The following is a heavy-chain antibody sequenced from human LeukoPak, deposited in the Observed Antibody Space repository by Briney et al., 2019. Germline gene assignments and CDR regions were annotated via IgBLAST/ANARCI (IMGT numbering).Heavy chain of an antibody. Sequence: GGSLRLSCAASGFTFSSYSMNRVRQAPGKGLEWVSSISSSSSYIYYADSVKGRFTISRDNAKNSLYLQMNSLRAEDTAVYYCARDRYSSSCGGDYWGQGTLVTVSS. J-gene: IGHJ4*02. V-gene: IGHV3-21*01. CDR1: GFTFSSYS. D-gene: IGHD6-13*01. CDR3: ARDRYSSSCGGDY. CDR2: ISSSSSYI.